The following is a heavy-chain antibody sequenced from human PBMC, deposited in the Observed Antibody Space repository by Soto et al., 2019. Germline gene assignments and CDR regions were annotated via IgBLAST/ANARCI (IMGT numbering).Heavy chain of an antibody. V-gene: IGHV3-30-3*01. D-gene: IGHD2-15*01. CDR2: ISYDRSNK. CDR3: ARDFAPGYCSSGSCYPYVMDF. J-gene: IGHJ6*02. CDR1: GFTFSSYA. Sequence: QPGGSLRLSCAASGFTFSSYAMRWVRQAPGKGLEWVAVISYDRSNKYYADSVKGRFTISRDNSENTLYLQMNSLRAEDTAVYYCARDFAPGYCSSGSCYPYVMDFCGQGTTVTVSS.